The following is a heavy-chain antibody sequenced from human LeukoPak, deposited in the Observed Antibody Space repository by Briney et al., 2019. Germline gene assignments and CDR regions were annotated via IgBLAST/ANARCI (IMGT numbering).Heavy chain of an antibody. V-gene: IGHV4-39*01. CDR3: ARHWLRGAAKPGYMDV. CDR1: GVSITTTDHF. CDR2: IYHTGSS. D-gene: IGHD5-18*01. J-gene: IGHJ6*03. Sequence: SETLSLTCIVSGVSITTTDHFWGWIRQPPGKGLEWMGNIYHTGSSYYNPSLKSRVTISVVTSKSQFSLRLSSLTAADTAVYYCARHWLRGAAKPGYMDVWGKGTTVSVSS.